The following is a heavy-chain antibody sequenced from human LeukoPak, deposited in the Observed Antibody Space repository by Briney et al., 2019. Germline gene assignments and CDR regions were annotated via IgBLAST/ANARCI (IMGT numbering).Heavy chain of an antibody. CDR3: ASAPGREYYYYMDV. V-gene: IGHV4-31*03. D-gene: IGHD3-10*01. J-gene: IGHJ6*03. CDR2: IYYSGST. Sequence: SETLSLTCTVSGGSISSGGYYWSWIRQHPGKGLEWIGYIYYSGSTYYNPSLKSRVTISVDTSKNQFSLKLSSVTAADTAVYYCASAPGREYYYYMDVLGKGTTVTVSS. CDR1: GGSISSGGYY.